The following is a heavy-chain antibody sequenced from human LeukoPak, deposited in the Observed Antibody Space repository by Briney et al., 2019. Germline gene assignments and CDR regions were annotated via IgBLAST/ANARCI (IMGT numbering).Heavy chain of an antibody. D-gene: IGHD3-22*01. V-gene: IGHV3-21*01. J-gene: IGHJ4*02. CDR2: ISSSSSYI. CDR1: GFSLSSYA. CDR3: ARDARHIDSSGYPDY. Sequence: PGGSLRLSCVASGFSLSSYATAWVRQAPGKGLEWVSSISSSSSYIYYADSVKGRFTISRDNAKNSLYLQMNSLRAEDTAVYYCARDARHIDSSGYPDYWGQGTLVTVSS.